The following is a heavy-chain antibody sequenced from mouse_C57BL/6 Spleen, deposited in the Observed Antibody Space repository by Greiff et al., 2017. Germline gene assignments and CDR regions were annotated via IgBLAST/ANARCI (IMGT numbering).Heavy chain of an antibody. D-gene: IGHD1-1*01. V-gene: IGHV1-15*01. Sequence: VKLVESGAELVRPGASVTLSCKASGYTFTDYEMHWVKQTPVHGLEWIGAIDPETGGTAYNQKFKGKAILTADKSSSTAYMELRSLTSEDSAVYYCTRKADYYGSSPHYYAMDYWGQGTSVTVSS. CDR1: GYTFTDYE. J-gene: IGHJ4*01. CDR2: IDPETGGT. CDR3: TRKADYYGSSPHYYAMDY.